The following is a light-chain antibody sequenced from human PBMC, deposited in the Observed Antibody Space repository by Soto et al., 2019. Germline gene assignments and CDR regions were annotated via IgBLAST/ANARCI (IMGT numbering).Light chain of an antibody. V-gene: IGKV3-15*01. CDR1: QSVYSN. Sequence: EIVMTQSPVTLSVSPGEGVTLSCRASQSVYSNLAWYQQKPGQVPRLLIYDASPRAPDIPARFSGSGSGTDFTLTGSRLQSEDFAVYYCQQYTNWPLTFGGGTRVEIK. CDR3: QQYTNWPLT. CDR2: DAS. J-gene: IGKJ4*01.